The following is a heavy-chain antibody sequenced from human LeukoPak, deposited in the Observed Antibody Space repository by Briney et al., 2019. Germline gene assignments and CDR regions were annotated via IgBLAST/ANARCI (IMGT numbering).Heavy chain of an antibody. Sequence: PSETLSLTCAVYGGSFSGYYWSWIRQPPGKGLEWIGEINHSGSTNYNPSLKSRVTISVDTSKNQFSLKLSSVTAADTAVYYCARGRILRRWLQLGGAFDIWGQGTMVTVSS. V-gene: IGHV4-34*01. CDR1: GGSFSGYY. D-gene: IGHD5-24*01. J-gene: IGHJ3*02. CDR2: INHSGST. CDR3: ARGRILRRWLQLGGAFDI.